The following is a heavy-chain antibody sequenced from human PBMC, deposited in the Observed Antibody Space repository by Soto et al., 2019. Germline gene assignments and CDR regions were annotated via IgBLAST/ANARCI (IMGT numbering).Heavy chain of an antibody. V-gene: IGHV1-18*01. Sequence: QVQLVQSGVEVKKPGASVKVSCQISGYNITTYGVSWVRQAPGQGLEWMGWINTYNGNTKYAQQFQGRVTMTTDTSTNTAYMGLRSLRSDDTAVYYCAREGHGSSWAVGWFDLWGQGTLVTVSS. CDR2: INTYNGNT. D-gene: IGHD6-13*01. CDR1: GYNITTYG. CDR3: AREGHGSSWAVGWFDL. J-gene: IGHJ5*02.